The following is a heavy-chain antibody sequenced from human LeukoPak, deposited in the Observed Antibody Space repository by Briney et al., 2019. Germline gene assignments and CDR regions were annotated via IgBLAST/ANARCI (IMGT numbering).Heavy chain of an antibody. CDR2: INHSGST. J-gene: IGHJ3*02. CDR1: GGSFSGCY. Sequence: SDTLSLTCGVYGGSFSGCYWRWLRQPPGEGLEWIGEINHSGSTNYNSSLKSRVAISVDTSKNQISQKLSSVTAADTAVHYCARLRDNWNVCVFDIWGQGKRVTISS. CDR3: ARLRDNWNVCVFDI. V-gene: IGHV4-34*01. D-gene: IGHD1-1*01.